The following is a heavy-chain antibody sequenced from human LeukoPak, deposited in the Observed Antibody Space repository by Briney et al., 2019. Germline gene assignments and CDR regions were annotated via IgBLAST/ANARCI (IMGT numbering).Heavy chain of an antibody. V-gene: IGHV5-51*01. CDR3: ASGRCSSTNCQYYFDY. J-gene: IGHJ4*02. CDR1: GYSFTSYW. D-gene: IGHD2-2*01. CDR2: IYPGDSDT. Sequence: GESLKISCKGSGYSFTSYWIGWVRQMPGKGLEWMGIIYPGDSDTRYSPSFQGQVTISADKSISTAYLQWSSLKASDTAMYYCASGRCSSTNCQYYFDYWGQGTLVTVSS.